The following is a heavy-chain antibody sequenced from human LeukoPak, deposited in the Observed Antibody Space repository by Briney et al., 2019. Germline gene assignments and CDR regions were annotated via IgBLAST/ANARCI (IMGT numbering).Heavy chain of an antibody. D-gene: IGHD3-10*01. J-gene: IGHJ6*02. CDR1: GFIFSNYA. CDR2: ITDSGGSA. V-gene: IGHV3-23*01. CDR3: AKGGLGQASGLDV. Sequence: GGSLRLSCAASGFIFSNYAMTWVRQAPGKGLEYISSITDSGGSAYYADSVKGRFTLSRDNSRDTLYLHLNGLRAEDTALYYCAKGGLGQASGLDVWGQGTTVIVSS.